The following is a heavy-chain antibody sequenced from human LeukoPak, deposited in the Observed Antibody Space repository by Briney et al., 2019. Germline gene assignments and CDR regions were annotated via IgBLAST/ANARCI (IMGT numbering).Heavy chain of an antibody. CDR1: GGSFSGYY. J-gene: IGHJ3*02. CDR3: ARGGSGAVLGI. Sequence: PSETLSLTCAVFGGSFSGYYWTWIRQPPGKGLEWIGEINHSGSTNYNPSLKSRVTISVDTSKHQFSLRLNSVTAADTAVYYCARGGSGAVLGIWGQGTMVTVSS. CDR2: INHSGST. D-gene: IGHD2-15*01. V-gene: IGHV4-34*01.